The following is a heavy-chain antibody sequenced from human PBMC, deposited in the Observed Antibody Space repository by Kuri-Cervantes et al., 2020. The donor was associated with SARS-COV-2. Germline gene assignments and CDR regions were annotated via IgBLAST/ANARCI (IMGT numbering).Heavy chain of an antibody. CDR1: GFTFSCYW. Sequence: GESLKIPCAASGFTFSCYWMSWVRQAPGKGLEWVANIKQDGSEKYYVDSVKGRFTISRDNAKNSLYLQMNSLRAEDTAVYYCARDYPLRWPSWNYYYYMDVWGKGTTVTVSS. D-gene: IGHD4-23*01. J-gene: IGHJ6*03. CDR3: ARDYPLRWPSWNYYYYMDV. V-gene: IGHV3-7*01. CDR2: IKQDGSEK.